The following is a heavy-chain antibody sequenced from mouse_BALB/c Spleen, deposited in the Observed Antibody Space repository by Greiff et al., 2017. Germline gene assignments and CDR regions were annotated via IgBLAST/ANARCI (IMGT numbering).Heavy chain of an antibody. CDR2: IYPSDSYT. D-gene: IGHD2-1*01. CDR3: TRYGNYRVAMDY. Sequence: QVQLQQPGAELVRPGASVKLSCKASGYTFTSYWINWVKQRPGQGLEWIGNIYPSDSYTNYNQKFKDKATLTVDKSSSTAYMQLSSPTSEDSAVYYCTRYGNYRVAMDYWGQGTSVTVSS. CDR1: GYTFTSYW. J-gene: IGHJ4*01. V-gene: IGHV1-69*02.